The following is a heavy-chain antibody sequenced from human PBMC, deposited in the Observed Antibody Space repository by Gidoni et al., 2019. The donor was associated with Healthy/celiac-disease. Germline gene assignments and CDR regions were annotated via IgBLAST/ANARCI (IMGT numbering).Heavy chain of an antibody. CDR2: ISWNSGSI. CDR1: GFTFDVYA. D-gene: IGHD1-26*01. CDR3: AKLYSGSYLYYYGMDV. V-gene: IGHV3-9*01. Sequence: EVQLVESGGGLVQPGRSLRLSCAASGFTFDVYAMHWVRQAPGKGLEWVSGISWNSGSIGYADSVKCRVTISRDNAKNSLYLQMNSLRAEDTALYYCAKLYSGSYLYYYGMDVWGRGTTVTVSS. J-gene: IGHJ6*02.